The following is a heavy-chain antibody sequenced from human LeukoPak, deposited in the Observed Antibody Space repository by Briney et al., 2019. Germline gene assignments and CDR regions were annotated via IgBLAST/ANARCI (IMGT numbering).Heavy chain of an antibody. V-gene: IGHV1-69*13. CDR3: ARDSFRGYYFDY. D-gene: IGHD3-10*01. J-gene: IGHJ4*02. Sequence: EASVKVSCKASGGTFSSYAISWVRQAPGQGLEWMGGIIPIFGTANYAQKFQGRVTITADESTSTAYMELSSLRSDDTAVYYCARDSFRGYYFDYWGQGTLVTVSS. CDR1: GGTFSSYA. CDR2: IIPIFGTA.